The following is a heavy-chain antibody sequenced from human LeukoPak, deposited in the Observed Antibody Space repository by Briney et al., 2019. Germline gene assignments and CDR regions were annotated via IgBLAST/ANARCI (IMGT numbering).Heavy chain of an antibody. D-gene: IGHD5-12*01. CDR3: ARDARGYGNQWLLRVDFFGD. CDR2: IDPDSGDT. Sequence: ASVRDSCKASGYTFTDYYIHWIRQAPGQGLEWMGWIDPDSGDTTYAQNFQGRVTMTRDTTISTSYMELNRLRSDDTALYYCARDARGYGNQWLLRVDFFGDWGQGALVTVSS. V-gene: IGHV1-2*02. CDR1: GYTFTDYY. J-gene: IGHJ4*02.